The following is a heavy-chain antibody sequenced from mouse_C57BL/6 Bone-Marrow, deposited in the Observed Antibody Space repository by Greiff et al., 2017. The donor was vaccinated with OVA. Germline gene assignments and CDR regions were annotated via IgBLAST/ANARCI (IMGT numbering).Heavy chain of an antibody. Sequence: VQLQQSGAELVKPGASVKLSCKASGYTFTSYWMHWVKQRPGQGLEWIGMIHPNSGSTNYNEKFKSKATLTVDKSSSTAYMQLSSLTSEDTAVYYCTPFITHVYWGQGTTLTVSS. CDR3: TPFITHVY. CDR2: IHPNSGST. J-gene: IGHJ2*01. D-gene: IGHD1-1*01. CDR1: GYTFTSYW. V-gene: IGHV1-64*01.